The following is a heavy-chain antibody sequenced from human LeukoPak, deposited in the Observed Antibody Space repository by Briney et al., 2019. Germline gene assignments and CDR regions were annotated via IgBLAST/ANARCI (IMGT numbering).Heavy chain of an antibody. CDR2: IYYSGST. CDR1: GGSISSSSYY. J-gene: IGHJ1*01. CDR3: ASPRGDDSGGYYTWYFHH. D-gene: IGHD3-22*01. V-gene: IGHV4-39*07. Sequence: SETLSLTCTVSGGSISSSSYYWGWIRQPPGKGLEWIASIYYSGSTYYNPSLKSRVTISVDTSKSQFSLKLSSVTAADTAVYYCASPRGDDSGGYYTWYFHHWGQGILVTVSS.